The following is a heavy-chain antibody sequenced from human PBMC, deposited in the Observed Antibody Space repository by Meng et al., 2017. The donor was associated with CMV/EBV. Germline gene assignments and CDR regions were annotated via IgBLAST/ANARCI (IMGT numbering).Heavy chain of an antibody. CDR3: ARDFVVVVPAAMATYPRYYYYYYGMDV. J-gene: IGHJ6*02. CDR2: ISSDGSHK. CDR1: GFTSSSYA. V-gene: IGHV3-30*04. Sequence: GGSLRPSCVASGFTSSSYAIHWVRQAPGKGLGWVAVISSDGSHKYYADSVKGRFTSSRDNSKNTLYLQMNSLRAEDTAVYYCARDFVVVVPAAMATYPRYYYYYYGMDVWGQGTTVTVSS. D-gene: IGHD2-2*01.